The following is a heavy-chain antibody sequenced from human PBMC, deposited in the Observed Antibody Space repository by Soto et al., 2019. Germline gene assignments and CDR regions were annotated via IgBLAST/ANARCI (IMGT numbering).Heavy chain of an antibody. V-gene: IGHV5-51*01. CDR2: IYPGDSHA. D-gene: IGHD1-26*01. CDR1: GYSFTNYW. Sequence: LKISCKGSGYSFTNYWIGWVRQMPGKGLEWMGIIYPGDSHAIYSPSFQGQVTMSADKSISTAYLQWSSLKASDTAMYYCARPYSGGPNDPFDVWGQGTMVTVTS. J-gene: IGHJ3*01. CDR3: ARPYSGGPNDPFDV.